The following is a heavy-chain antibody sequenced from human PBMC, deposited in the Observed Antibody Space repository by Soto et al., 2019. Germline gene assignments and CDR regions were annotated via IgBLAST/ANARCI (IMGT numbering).Heavy chain of an antibody. CDR2: ISSSSSYT. Sequence: GGSLRLSCAACGFTFSDYYISWIRQAPWKGLEWVSYISSSSSYTNYADSVKGRFTISRDNAKKSLYLQMNSLRAEDTAVYYCARGAGSYTPFDYWGQRTLLTLCS. D-gene: IGHD2-2*02. CDR3: ARGAGSYTPFDY. CDR1: GFTFSDYY. J-gene: IGHJ4*02. V-gene: IGHV3-11*06.